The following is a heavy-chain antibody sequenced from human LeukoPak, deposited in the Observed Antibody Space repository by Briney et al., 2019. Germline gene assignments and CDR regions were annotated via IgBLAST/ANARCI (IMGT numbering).Heavy chain of an antibody. CDR2: IKSKGDGGTT. CDR1: GSTFSDAW. Sequence: GGSLRLSCAASGSTFSDAWMSWVRNALMSWVRQAPGRGLEWVGRIKSKGDGGTTDYTAPVKGRFTISRDDSKNTLYLQMNSLNTEDTAVYYCTTVGYGSFDYWGQGTLVTVSS. CDR3: TTVGYGSFDY. D-gene: IGHD3-10*01. V-gene: IGHV3-15*01. J-gene: IGHJ4*02.